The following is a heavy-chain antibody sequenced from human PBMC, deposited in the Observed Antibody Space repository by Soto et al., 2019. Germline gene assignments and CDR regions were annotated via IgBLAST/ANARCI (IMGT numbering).Heavy chain of an antibody. V-gene: IGHV3-23*01. CDR2: LSGNGAST. J-gene: IGHJ4*01. Sequence: GAPRDHCSDSEFVYSKYALSWVRQAPGKGLEWVSTLSGNGASTYYADSVKGRFTISRDNSRNTLYLQMKSLRVEDTAVYYCAKPSGLATAGSAFDYWG. D-gene: IGHD6-13*01. CDR3: AKPSGLATAGSAFDY. CDR1: EFVYSKYA.